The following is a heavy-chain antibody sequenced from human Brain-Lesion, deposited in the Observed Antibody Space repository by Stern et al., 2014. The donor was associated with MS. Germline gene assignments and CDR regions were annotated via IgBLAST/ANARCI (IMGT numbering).Heavy chain of an antibody. CDR3: GGGLRV. CDR1: GGSISSSSYS. V-gene: IGHV4-30-2*01. D-gene: IGHD3-10*01. J-gene: IGHJ4*02. Sequence: QVQLVQSGPGLVKPSQTLSLTCAVSGGSISSSSYSWSWIRQPPGKGLEWMGYIYRGGSTYYNPSLKSRVTMFLAKSKNQSSLRLTSLTAADAAEYYCGGGLRVWGQGTLVTVSS. CDR2: IYRGGST.